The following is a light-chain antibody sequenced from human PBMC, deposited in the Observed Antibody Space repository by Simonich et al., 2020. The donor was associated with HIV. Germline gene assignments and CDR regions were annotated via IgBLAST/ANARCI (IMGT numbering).Light chain of an antibody. CDR2: ATS. CDR1: QGISNY. J-gene: IGKJ1*01. V-gene: IGKV1-8*01. CDR3: QQYNSYSWT. Sequence: AIRMTQSPSSLSASTGDRVTITCRASQGISNYLVWYQQKPGKAPKLLIYATSTLQSGVPSRFSGSGSGTEFTLTISSLQPDDFATYYCQQYNSYSWTFGQGTKVEIK.